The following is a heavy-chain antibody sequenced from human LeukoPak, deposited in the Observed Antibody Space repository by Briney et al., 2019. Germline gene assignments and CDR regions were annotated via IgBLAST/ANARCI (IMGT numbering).Heavy chain of an antibody. V-gene: IGHV3-7*01. J-gene: IGHJ6*02. CDR3: AGLYGMDV. CDR2: IKQDGSEK. CDR1: GFIFSSYW. Sequence: TGGSLRLSCAASGFIFSSYWMSWVRQAPGKGLEWVANIKQDGSEKYYVDSVKGRFTISRDNAKNSLYLQMNSLRAEDTAVYYCAGLYGMDVWGQGTTVTVSS.